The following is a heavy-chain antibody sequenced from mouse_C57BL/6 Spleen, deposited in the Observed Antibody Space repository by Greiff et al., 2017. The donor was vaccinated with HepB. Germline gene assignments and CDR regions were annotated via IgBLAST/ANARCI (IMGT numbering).Heavy chain of an antibody. CDR3: AMVYGNYEDY. CDR2: ISSGSSTI. V-gene: IGHV5-17*01. D-gene: IGHD2-1*01. CDR1: GFTFSDYG. Sequence: EVMLVESGGGLVKPGGSLKLSCAASGFTFSDYGMHWVRQAPERGLEWVAYISSGSSTIYYADTVKGRFTISRDNAKTTLFLQMTSLRSEDTAMYYCAMVYGNYEDYWGQGTTLTVSS. J-gene: IGHJ2*01.